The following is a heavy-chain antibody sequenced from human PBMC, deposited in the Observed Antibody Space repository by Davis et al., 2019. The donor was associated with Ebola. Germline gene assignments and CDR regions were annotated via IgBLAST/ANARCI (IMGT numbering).Heavy chain of an antibody. J-gene: IGHJ4*02. CDR1: GFTFSSYW. Sequence: GESLKISCAASGFTFSSYWMSWVRQAPGKGLEWVANIKQDGSEKYYVDSVKGRFTISRDNAKNSLYLQMNSLRAEDTAVYYCAKKVHSWQCLDYWGQGTLVTVSS. CDR3: AKKVHSWQCLDY. V-gene: IGHV3-7*03. D-gene: IGHD5/OR15-5a*01. CDR2: IKQDGSEK.